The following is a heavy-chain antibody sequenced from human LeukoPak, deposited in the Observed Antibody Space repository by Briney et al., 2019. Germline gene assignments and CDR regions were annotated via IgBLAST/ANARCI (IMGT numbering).Heavy chain of an antibody. D-gene: IGHD3-3*01. CDR1: GGSISSYY. CDR3: AREGRFLEWFDP. CDR2: IYYSGST. J-gene: IGHJ5*02. Sequence: SETLSLTCTVSGGSISSYYWSWIRQPPGKGLEWIGYIYYSGSTYYNPSLKSRVSISVDTSKNQFSLKLSSVTAADTAVYYCAREGRFLEWFDPWGQGTLVTVSS. V-gene: IGHV4-59*12.